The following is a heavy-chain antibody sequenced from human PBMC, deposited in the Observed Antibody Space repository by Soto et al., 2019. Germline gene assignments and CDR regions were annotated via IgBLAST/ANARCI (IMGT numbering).Heavy chain of an antibody. CDR1: GYTFTSYG. D-gene: IGHD2-15*01. V-gene: IGHV1-18*01. CDR3: ARDCSGGSCSSVV. Sequence: XVKVSCKASGYTFTSYGISWVRQAPGQGLEWMGWIRAYNGNKNYAQKLQGRVTMTTDTSTRTAYMELRSLRFDDTAVYYCARDCSGGSCSSVVWGQGTLVTVSS. CDR2: IRAYNGNK. J-gene: IGHJ4*02.